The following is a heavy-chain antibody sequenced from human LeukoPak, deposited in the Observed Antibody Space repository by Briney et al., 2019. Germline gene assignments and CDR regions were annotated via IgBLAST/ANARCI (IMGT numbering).Heavy chain of an antibody. CDR2: INPYNGNT. Sequence: ASVKVSFKASGYTFTSYGISWVRQASAQGLEWMGWINPYNGNTNYAQEFQDRVTMTTDTSTSTAYMELRSLRSDDTAVYYCVRDHCSSTSCYYDNWFDPWGQGTLVTVSS. V-gene: IGHV1-18*01. CDR1: GYTFTSYG. D-gene: IGHD2-2*01. J-gene: IGHJ5*02. CDR3: VRDHCSSTSCYYDNWFDP.